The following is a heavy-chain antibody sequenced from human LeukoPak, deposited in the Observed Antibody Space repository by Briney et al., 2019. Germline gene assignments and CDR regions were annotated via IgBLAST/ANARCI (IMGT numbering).Heavy chain of an antibody. CDR3: ARGDLDIVVVPAATIGWFDP. D-gene: IGHD2-2*03. CDR2: IYPGDSDT. J-gene: IGHJ5*02. CDR1: GYSFTSYW. Sequence: ESLKISCKGSGYSFTSYWIGWVRQMPGKGLEWMGIIYPGDSDTRYSPSFQGQVTISADKSISTAYLQWSSLKASDTAMYYCARGDLDIVVVPAATIGWFDPWGQGTLVTVSS. V-gene: IGHV5-51*01.